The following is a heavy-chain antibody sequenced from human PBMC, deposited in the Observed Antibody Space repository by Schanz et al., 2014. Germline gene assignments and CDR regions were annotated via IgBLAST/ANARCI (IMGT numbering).Heavy chain of an antibody. CDR2: VSRSTPDI. D-gene: IGHD3-3*01. CDR3: VRDSFFAFDY. V-gene: IGHV3-48*01. CDR1: GFMFSSYG. J-gene: IGHJ4*02. Sequence: EVQLLESGGGWVQPGRSLRLSCAASGFMFSSYGMNWVRQAPGKGLEWVSYVSRSTPDIYYADSVKGRFTMSRDNAKNSVFLQMNSLRAEDTAVYYCVRDSFFAFDYWGQGTLVTVSS.